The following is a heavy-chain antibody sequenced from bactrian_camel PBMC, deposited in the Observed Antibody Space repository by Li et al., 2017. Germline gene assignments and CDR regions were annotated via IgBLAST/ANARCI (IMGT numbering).Heavy chain of an antibody. Sequence: HVQLVESGGGLGQAGGRLRLACVAWGFIHDSCCMKWFRQIPGQEHELVSSISTDGTTYYADSARGRFTISKGHAKNSLYLQMNNLNPEDTAVYYCAAVAFASCSGSSCETAQPNYWGQGTQVTVS. CDR2: ISTDGTT. J-gene: IGHJ4*01. CDR3: AAVAFASCSGSSCETAQPNY. V-gene: IGHV3S55*01. D-gene: IGHD3*01. CDR1: GFIHDSCC.